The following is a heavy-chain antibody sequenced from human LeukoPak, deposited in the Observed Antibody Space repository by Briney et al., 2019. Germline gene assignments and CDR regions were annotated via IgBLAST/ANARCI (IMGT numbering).Heavy chain of an antibody. CDR2: ISPTGGT. J-gene: IGHJ4*02. CDR1: GGSISSYY. V-gene: IGHV4-4*09. Sequence: SETLSLTCSVSGGSISSYYWSWIRQPPGKGLERIGYISPTGGTTYNPSLTSRVTVSVDTSKNLFSLKLDPVAAADTAVYFCARRSVTRWYYSDWGQGTLVTVSP. CDR3: ARRSVTRWYYSD. D-gene: IGHD3-10*01.